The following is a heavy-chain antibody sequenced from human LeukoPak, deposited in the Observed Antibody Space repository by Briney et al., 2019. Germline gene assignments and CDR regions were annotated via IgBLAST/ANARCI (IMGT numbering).Heavy chain of an antibody. Sequence: SETLSLTCTVSGGSISSSSYYWGWIRQPPGKGLEWIGSIYHSGSTYYNPSLKSRVTIAVETSKNQFSLKLTSMTAADTAMYYCARRPNYYGSGRYRWFDPWGRGTLVTVSS. CDR2: IYHSGST. CDR3: ARRPNYYGSGRYRWFDP. J-gene: IGHJ5*02. V-gene: IGHV4-39*07. CDR1: GGSISSSSYY. D-gene: IGHD3-10*01.